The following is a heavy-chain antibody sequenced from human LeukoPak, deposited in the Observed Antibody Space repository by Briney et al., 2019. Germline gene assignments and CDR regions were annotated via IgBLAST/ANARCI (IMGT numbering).Heavy chain of an antibody. D-gene: IGHD5-12*01. CDR2: ISGSGGTT. V-gene: IGHV3-23*01. CDR1: GFTFSNYA. CDR3: AKDPYRASSGLVDY. J-gene: IGHJ4*02. Sequence: GGSLRLSCATSGFTFSNYAVSWVRQAPGKGLEWVSSISGSGGTTYYADSVKGRFTISRDNSKNTLYLQMNSPRAEDTAVYYCAKDPYRASSGLVDYWGQGTLVTVSS.